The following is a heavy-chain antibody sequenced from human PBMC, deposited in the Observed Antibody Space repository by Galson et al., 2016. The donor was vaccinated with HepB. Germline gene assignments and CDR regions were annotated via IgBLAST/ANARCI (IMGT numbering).Heavy chain of an antibody. CDR1: GFTFGDYA. V-gene: IGHV3-49*03. D-gene: IGHD3-22*01. Sequence: SLRLSCAASGFTFGDYAMTWFRQAPGKGLEWVGFIRSKAYGGTTEYAASVKGRFSISRDDSKNIAYLQMNSLKTEDTAVYYCTRDGPWVDYYDTSGYFYFDYWGQGTLVTVSS. CDR3: TRDGPWVDYYDTSGYFYFDY. CDR2: IRSKAYGGTT. J-gene: IGHJ4*02.